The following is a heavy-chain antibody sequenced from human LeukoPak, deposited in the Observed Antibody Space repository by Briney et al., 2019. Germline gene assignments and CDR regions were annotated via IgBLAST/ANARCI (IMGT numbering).Heavy chain of an antibody. V-gene: IGHV3-33*01. CDR3: ARERRRITMDY. CDR2: IWYDGSNK. Sequence: GSLRLSCAASGFTFSSYGMHWVRQAPGKGLEWVAVIWYDGSNKYYADSVKGRFTISRDNSKNTLYLQMNSLRAEDTAVYYCARERRRITMDYWGQGTLVTVSS. D-gene: IGHD3-10*01. J-gene: IGHJ4*02. CDR1: GFTFSSYG.